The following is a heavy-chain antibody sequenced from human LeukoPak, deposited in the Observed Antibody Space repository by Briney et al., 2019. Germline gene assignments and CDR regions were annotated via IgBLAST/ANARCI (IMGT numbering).Heavy chain of an antibody. D-gene: IGHD1-26*01. J-gene: IGHJ4*02. CDR3: ARERGSGSDPFDY. Sequence: GGSLRLSCAASGFTFSTYGMHWVRQAPGKGLEWVANIKQDGSEKYYVDSVKGRFTISRDNAKNSLYLQMNSLRAEDTAVYYCARERGSGSDPFDYWGQGTLVTVSS. CDR1: GFTFSTYG. V-gene: IGHV3-7*01. CDR2: IKQDGSEK.